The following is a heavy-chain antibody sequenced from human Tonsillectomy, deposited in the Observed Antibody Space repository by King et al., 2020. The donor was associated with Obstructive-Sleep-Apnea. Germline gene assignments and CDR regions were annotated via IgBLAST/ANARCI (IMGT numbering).Heavy chain of an antibody. V-gene: IGHV3-30*18. Sequence: VQLVESGGGVVQPGRSLRLSCAASGFTFSTYGMHWVRQAPGKGLEWVALISYDGSNKYYADSVKGRFTISRDNSKNTLHLQMNSLRVEDTAVYYCAKVGGDYYYYGMDVWGQGTTVTVSS. CDR3: AKVGGDYYYYGMDV. CDR2: ISYDGSNK. CDR1: GFTFSTYG. D-gene: IGHD3-16*01. J-gene: IGHJ6*02.